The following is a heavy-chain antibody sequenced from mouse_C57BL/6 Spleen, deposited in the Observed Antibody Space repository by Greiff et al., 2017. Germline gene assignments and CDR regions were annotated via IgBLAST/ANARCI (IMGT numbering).Heavy chain of an antibody. J-gene: IGHJ2*01. CDR3: ARRANWAYFDY. V-gene: IGHV1-82*01. CDR2: IYPGDGDT. Sequence: VQLQQSGPELVKPGASVKISCKASGYAFSSSWMNWVKQRPGKGLEWIGRIYPGDGDTNYNGKFKGKATLTADKSSSTAYMQLSSLTSEDSAVYFCARRANWAYFDYWGQGTTLTVSS. D-gene: IGHD4-1*01. CDR1: GYAFSSSW.